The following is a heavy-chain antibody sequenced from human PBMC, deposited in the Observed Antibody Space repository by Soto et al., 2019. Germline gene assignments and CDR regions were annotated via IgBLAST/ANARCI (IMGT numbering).Heavy chain of an antibody. V-gene: IGHV1-69*01. CDR1: GGSFNRHT. CDR3: ARGWGYDSTDYYYAY. D-gene: IGHD3-22*01. J-gene: IGHJ4*02. Sequence: QVQLVQSGAEVRKPGSSVRVSCKASGGSFNRHTISWVRQAPGQGLEWMGGIIPICGTANHAQKYQGRVTIIADESPSTVYMELSSLRSDDTAIYYCARGWGYDSTDYYYAYWGQGTLVIVSS. CDR2: IIPICGTA.